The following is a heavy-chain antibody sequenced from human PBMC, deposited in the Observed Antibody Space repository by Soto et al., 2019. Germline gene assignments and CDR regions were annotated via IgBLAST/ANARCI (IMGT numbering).Heavy chain of an antibody. J-gene: IGHJ4*02. CDR2: TSYDGNNR. D-gene: IGHD2-21*02. Sequence: GGSLRLSCAGSGFSFSSYVLSWVRQAPGRGLEWVAATSYDGNNRYYADSVKGRFIISRDNSKNTLDLEMETPRPEDTAVYYCAGVYYGGDSVNNFWGQGTPVTVSS. CDR1: GFSFSSYV. V-gene: IGHV3-30-3*01. CDR3: AGVYYGGDSVNNF.